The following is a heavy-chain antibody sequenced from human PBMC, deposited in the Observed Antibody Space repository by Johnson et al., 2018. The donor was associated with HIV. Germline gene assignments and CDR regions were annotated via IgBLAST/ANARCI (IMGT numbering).Heavy chain of an antibody. J-gene: IGHJ3*02. V-gene: IGHV3-23*04. CDR2: ISGSGCST. CDR1: GFTFSSYA. D-gene: IGHD6-13*01. CDR3: ARGSRLAAVTLGTFDI. Sequence: VQLVESGGGLVQPGGSLRLSCAASGFTFSSYAMSWVRQAPGKGLEWVSGISGSGCSTHYADSVKGRFTISRDNSKNTLYLQMNSLRAEDTAVYYCARGSRLAAVTLGTFDIWGQGTMVTVSS.